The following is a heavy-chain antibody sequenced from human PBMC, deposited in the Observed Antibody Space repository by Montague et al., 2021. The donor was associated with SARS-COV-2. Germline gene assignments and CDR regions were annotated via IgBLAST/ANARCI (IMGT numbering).Heavy chain of an antibody. J-gene: IGHJ4*02. D-gene: IGHD3-9*01. CDR2: XXWDDDK. CDR1: GSSLSTSGLC. V-gene: IGHV2-70*01. CDR3: ARSHYDILTGYYTVFDY. Sequence: PALVKPTQTLTLTCTFSGSSLSTSGLCVSWIRPPQGKALEWLALXXWDDDKYYSTSLKTRLTISKDTSKNQVVLTMTSMDPVYTATYYCARSHYDILTGYYTVFDYWGQVALVTVSS.